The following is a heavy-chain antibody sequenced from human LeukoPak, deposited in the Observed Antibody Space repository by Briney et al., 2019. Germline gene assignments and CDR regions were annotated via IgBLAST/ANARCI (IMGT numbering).Heavy chain of an antibody. J-gene: IGHJ4*02. V-gene: IGHV1-2*06. CDR1: GSTFTGYY. CDR2: INPNSGGT. D-gene: IGHD3-22*01. Sequence: ASVKVSCKASGSTFTGYYMHWVRQAPGQGLEWMGRINPNSGGTNYAQKFQGRVTMTRDTSISTACMELSRLRSEDTAVYYCARASDSSGYYAPQHYFDYWGQGTLVTVSS. CDR3: ARASDSSGYYAPQHYFDY.